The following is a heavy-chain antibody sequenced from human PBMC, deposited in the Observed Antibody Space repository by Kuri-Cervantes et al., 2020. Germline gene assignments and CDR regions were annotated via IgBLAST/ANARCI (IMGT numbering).Heavy chain of an antibody. CDR3: ARDGGWLPPFIKAYYYYMDV. CDR2: IIPIFGTA. D-gene: IGHD5-12*01. CDR1: GYTFTSYD. Sequence: SVKVSCKASGYTFTSYDINWVRQATGQGLEWMGGIIPIFGTANYAQKFQGRVTITADKSTSTAYMELSSLRSEDTAVYYCARDGGWLPPFIKAYYYYMDVWGKGTTVTVSS. V-gene: IGHV1-69*06. J-gene: IGHJ6*03.